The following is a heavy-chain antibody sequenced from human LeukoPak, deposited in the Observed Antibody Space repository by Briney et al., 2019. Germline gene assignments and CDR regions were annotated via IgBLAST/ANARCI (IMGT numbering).Heavy chain of an antibody. CDR1: GFTFSSYA. Sequence: GGSLRLFCAGSGFTFSSYALSWLRQTPGKGLEWVSTISGGGDVTYYAESVKGRFTISRDNSKNSLYLQMSSLRAEDTAVYYCAKVGAARHFDYWGQGTLVTVSS. CDR2: ISGGGDVT. V-gene: IGHV3-23*01. CDR3: AKVGAARHFDY. D-gene: IGHD6-6*01. J-gene: IGHJ4*02.